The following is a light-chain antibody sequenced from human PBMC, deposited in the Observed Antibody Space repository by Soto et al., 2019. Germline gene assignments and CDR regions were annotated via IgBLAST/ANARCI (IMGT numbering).Light chain of an antibody. CDR3: QQYGSSPEP. CDR2: GAS. J-gene: IGKJ3*01. CDR1: QSVSSSF. V-gene: IGKV3-20*01. Sequence: DIMVPQSAGTLSLSPGERATLXCRASQSVSSSFLAWYQQKPGQAPRLLIYGASSRATGIPDRFSGSGSGTDFTLTISRLEPEDFAAYYCQQYGSSPEPFAPGTKVAIK.